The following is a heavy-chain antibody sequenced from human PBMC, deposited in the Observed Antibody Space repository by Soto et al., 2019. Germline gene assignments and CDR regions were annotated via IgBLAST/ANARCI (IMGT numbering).Heavy chain of an antibody. V-gene: IGHV3-33*01. CDR2: IWYDGSNK. CDR3: AREYYDSSGFDY. CDR1: GFTFSSYG. J-gene: IGHJ4*02. Sequence: PGGSLRLSCAASGFTFSSYGMHWVRQAPGKGLEWVAVIWYDGSNKYYADSVKGRFTISRDNSKNTLYLQMNSLRAEDTAVYYCAREYYDSSGFDYWGQGTLVTVSS. D-gene: IGHD3-22*01.